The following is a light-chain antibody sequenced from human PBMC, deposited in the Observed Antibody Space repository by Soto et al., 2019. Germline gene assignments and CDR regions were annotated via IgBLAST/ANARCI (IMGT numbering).Light chain of an antibody. V-gene: IGKV3-20*01. CDR1: QSVSSNY. CDR3: HQYGTSPWT. J-gene: IGKJ1*01. Sequence: EIVMTQSPGTLSLSPGETATLSCRASQSVSSNYVAWFHQKPGQAPRLLIYGASSRATGVPDRFSASGSGTDFTLTISRLEPEDFAVYYCHQYGTSPWTFGQGTNVEIK. CDR2: GAS.